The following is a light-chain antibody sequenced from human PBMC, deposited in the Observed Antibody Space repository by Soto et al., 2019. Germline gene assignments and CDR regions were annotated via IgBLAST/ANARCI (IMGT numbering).Light chain of an antibody. CDR2: EVS. CDR1: SSDVGAYNY. CDR3: QSSQDDFWV. Sequence: QSALTQPPSASGSPGQSVTISCTGTSSDVGAYNYVSWYQQHPGKAPKLMIYEVSKRPSGVPDRFSGSKSGNTASLTVSGLKPEDEADYYCQSSQDDFWVFGGGTKLTVL. J-gene: IGLJ3*02. V-gene: IGLV2-8*01.